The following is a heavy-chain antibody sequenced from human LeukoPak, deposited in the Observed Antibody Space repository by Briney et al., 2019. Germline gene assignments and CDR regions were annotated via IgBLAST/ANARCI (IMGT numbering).Heavy chain of an antibody. V-gene: IGHV4-39*07. CDR3: ARGSSWYDSFDY. J-gene: IGHJ4*02. D-gene: IGHD6-13*01. CDR2: IYYSGST. CDR1: GGSISSSSYY. Sequence: SETLSLTCTVSGGSISSSSYYWGWIRQPPGKGLEWIGSIYYSGSTYYNPSLKSRVTISVDTSKNQFSLKLSSVTAADTAVYYCARGSSWYDSFDYWGQGTLVTVSS.